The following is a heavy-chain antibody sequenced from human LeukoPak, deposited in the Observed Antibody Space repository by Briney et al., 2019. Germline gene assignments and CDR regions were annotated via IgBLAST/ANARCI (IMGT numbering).Heavy chain of an antibody. Sequence: GGSLRLSCAASGFTFSSYWMSWVRQAPGKGLEGVANIKQDGSEKYYVDSVKGRFTISRDNAKNSLYLQMNSLRAEDTAVYHCARATDYYYYYYMDVWGKGTTVTVSS. CDR1: GFTFSSYW. CDR3: ARATDYYYYYYMDV. CDR2: IKQDGSEK. V-gene: IGHV3-7*01. J-gene: IGHJ6*03.